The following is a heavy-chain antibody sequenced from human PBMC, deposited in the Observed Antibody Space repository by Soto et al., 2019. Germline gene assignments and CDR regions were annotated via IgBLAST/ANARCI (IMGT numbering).Heavy chain of an antibody. CDR2: FKRKTDGGTT. CDR3: TKDPVWSFDY. J-gene: IGHJ4*02. V-gene: IGHV3-15*01. D-gene: IGHD2-21*01. Sequence: PGGSLRLSCAASGFTFSNAWMSWVRQAPGKGLEWVGRFKRKTDGGTTDYAEPVKGRFTISREESKNTLYLQMNSLKTEDTAVYYCTKDPVWSFDYWGQGTLVTVSS. CDR1: GFTFSNAW.